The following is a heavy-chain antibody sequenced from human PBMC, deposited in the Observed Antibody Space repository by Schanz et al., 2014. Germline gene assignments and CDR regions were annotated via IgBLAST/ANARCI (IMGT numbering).Heavy chain of an antibody. J-gene: IGHJ4*02. V-gene: IGHV3-23*01. CDR3: ARVDSSGYFFDN. Sequence: EVQLLESGGGLVQPGGSLRLSCATSGFSFSSYAINWVRQAPGKGLEWVSGISGSGASTYYADSVKGRFTISRDNSNKTVDLQMNSLRAEDTALYYCARVDSSGYFFDNWGQGTRVTVFS. CDR1: GFSFSSYA. CDR2: ISGSGAST. D-gene: IGHD3-22*01.